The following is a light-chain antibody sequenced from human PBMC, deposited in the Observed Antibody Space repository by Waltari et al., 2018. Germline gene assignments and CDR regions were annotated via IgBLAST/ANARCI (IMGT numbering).Light chain of an antibody. Sequence: IQVAQSPSTLSASVGDRVIITCRASQNINIWLAWYQQKPGKSPKLLISKASNLERGVPSRFSGNGSGTEFTLTISSLQPDDFATYYCQQYGSLWTFGQGTKVDIK. J-gene: IGKJ1*01. V-gene: IGKV1-5*03. CDR3: QQYGSLWT. CDR2: KAS. CDR1: QNINIW.